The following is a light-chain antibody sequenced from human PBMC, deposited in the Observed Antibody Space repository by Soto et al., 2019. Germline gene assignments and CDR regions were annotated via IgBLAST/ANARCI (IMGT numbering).Light chain of an antibody. CDR2: AAS. J-gene: IGKJ1*01. CDR3: QQSYSTPRT. V-gene: IGKV1-39*01. Sequence: DIQMTQSPSSLSASVGDRVTITCRASQSISSSLNWYQQKPGKAPKFLIYAASSLQSGVPSRFSGSGSGTDFTLTISSLQPEDFVTYYCQQSYSTPRTFGQGTKVEIK. CDR1: QSISSS.